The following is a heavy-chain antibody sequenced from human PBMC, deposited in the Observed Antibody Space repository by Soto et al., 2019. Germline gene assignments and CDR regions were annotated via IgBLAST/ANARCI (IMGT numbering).Heavy chain of an antibody. D-gene: IGHD3-22*01. J-gene: IGHJ5*02. Sequence: QVQLVQSGAEVKKPGSSVKVSCKASGGTFSSYAITWVRQAPGQGLEWMGGIIPIFGTANYAQKFQGRVTIAADGSRGTAYMERSSLRSEDTAVYYCARDRGPSSGYYPYWFDPWGQGTLVTVSS. CDR2: IIPIFGTA. CDR1: GGTFSSYA. CDR3: ARDRGPSSGYYPYWFDP. V-gene: IGHV1-69*12.